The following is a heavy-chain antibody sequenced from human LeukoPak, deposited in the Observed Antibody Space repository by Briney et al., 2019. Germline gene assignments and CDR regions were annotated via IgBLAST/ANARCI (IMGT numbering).Heavy chain of an antibody. J-gene: IGHJ3*02. CDR2: IRDGTL. CDR1: GFTFSRYT. Sequence: GGSLRLSCEASGFTFSRYTMNWVRQAPGKGLEWVACIRDGTLYYADSVRGRFTISRDNANNSLYLQMNSLRDEDTAVYYCARDLNYAFDIWGQGTMVTVSS. CDR3: ARDLNYAFDI. V-gene: IGHV3-48*02.